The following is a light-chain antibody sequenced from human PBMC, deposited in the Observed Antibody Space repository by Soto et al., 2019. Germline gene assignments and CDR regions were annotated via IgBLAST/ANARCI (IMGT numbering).Light chain of an antibody. CDR3: QQYSSSPLT. Sequence: IVLTQSPGPLSLSPGERATLSCTASQSVRSSHLAWYQQMPGQAPRLIIYGASNRATGIPDRFSGSGSGTDCTLTISRLEPEDFAVYYCQQYSSSPLTLGGGTKVDIK. J-gene: IGKJ4*01. V-gene: IGKV3-20*01. CDR1: QSVRSSH. CDR2: GAS.